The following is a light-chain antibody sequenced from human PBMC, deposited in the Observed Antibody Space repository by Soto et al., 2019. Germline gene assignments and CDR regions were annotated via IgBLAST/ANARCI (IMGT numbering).Light chain of an antibody. J-gene: IGKJ3*01. CDR1: QSVSSY. V-gene: IGKV3-11*01. CDR3: QHHSNWPT. CDR2: DAS. Sequence: EIVLTQSPATLSSSPGERATLSCRASQSVSSYLAWYQQKPGQAPRLLIYDASNRAAGIPARFSGGGSGTDFTLTISSLEPEDFAVDYCQHHSNWPTFGTGTKVDIK.